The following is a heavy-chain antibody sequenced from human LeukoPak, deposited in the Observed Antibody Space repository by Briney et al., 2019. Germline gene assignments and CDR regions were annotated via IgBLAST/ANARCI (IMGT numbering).Heavy chain of an antibody. J-gene: IGHJ4*02. D-gene: IGHD1-26*01. V-gene: IGHV1-3*01. CDR2: INAGNGNT. CDR3: ARPWSGSYHYFDY. Sequence: GASVKVSCKASGYIFTNYAMHWVRQAPGQRLEWMGWINAGNGNTKYSQKFQGRVTLTRDTSASTAYMGLSSLRSEDTAVYYCARPWSGSYHYFDYWGQGTLVTVSS. CDR1: GYIFTNYA.